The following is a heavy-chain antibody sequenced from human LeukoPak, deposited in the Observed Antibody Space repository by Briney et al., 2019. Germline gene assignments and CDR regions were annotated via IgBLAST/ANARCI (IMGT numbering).Heavy chain of an antibody. J-gene: IGHJ4*02. Sequence: GGSLRLSCAASGFTFRSYAMSWVRQAPGKGLEWVSAISGSGGSTYYADSVKGRFTISRDNSKNTLYLQMNSLRAEDTAVYYCARGSSSWFGEGNFDYWGQGTLVTVSS. D-gene: IGHD6-13*01. CDR2: ISGSGGST. V-gene: IGHV3-23*01. CDR3: ARGSSSWFGEGNFDY. CDR1: GFTFRSYA.